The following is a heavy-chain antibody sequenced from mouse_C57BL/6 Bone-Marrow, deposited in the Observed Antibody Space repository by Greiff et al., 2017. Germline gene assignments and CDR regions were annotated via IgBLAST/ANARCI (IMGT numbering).Heavy chain of an antibody. CDR1: GYTFTSYW. V-gene: IGHV1-69*01. J-gene: IGHJ3*01. D-gene: IGHD6-1*01. CDR2: IDPSDSYT. CDR3: ASSSLRGFAY. Sequence: QVQLQQPGAELVMPGASVKLSCKASGYTFTSYWMHWVKQRPGQGLEWIGEIDPSDSYTNYNQKFKGKSTLTVDTSSSPAYMQLSSLTSEDSAVYYCASSSLRGFAYWGQGTLVTASA.